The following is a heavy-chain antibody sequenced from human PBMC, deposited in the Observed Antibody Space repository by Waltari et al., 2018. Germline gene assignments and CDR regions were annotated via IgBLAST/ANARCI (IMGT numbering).Heavy chain of an antibody. Sequence: EVQLAESGGGLVKPGGSLRLSCAVSGFSFSSYWMYWVRQSPGKGLVGDAQMNRDGSKRDYAYSVKGRFTISRDNTKNTLYCEMNSLRAEDTAVYYCSRDPSVGDFEAYFDYSGQGTLVTVSS. V-gene: IGHV3-74*01. J-gene: IGHJ4*02. D-gene: IGHD4-17*01. CDR3: SRDPSVGDFEAYFDY. CDR1: GFSFSSYW. CDR2: MNRDGSKR.